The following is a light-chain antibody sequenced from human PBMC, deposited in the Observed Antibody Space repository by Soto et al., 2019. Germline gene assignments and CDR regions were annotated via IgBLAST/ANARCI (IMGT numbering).Light chain of an antibody. CDR1: QGIRND. J-gene: IGKJ1*01. Sequence: AIQMTQSPSSLSASVGDRVTISCRASQGIRNDLAWYQQKPGKAPKLLIFAAYNLQSGVTSRFSGSGSGTDFTLTISRLQPEDFATYYCLPLYNFSWTVGPGTQVDIK. V-gene: IGKV1-6*01. CDR3: LPLYNFSWT. CDR2: AAY.